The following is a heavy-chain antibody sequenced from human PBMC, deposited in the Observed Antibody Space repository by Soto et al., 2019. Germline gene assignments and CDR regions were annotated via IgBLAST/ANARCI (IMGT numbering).Heavy chain of an antibody. D-gene: IGHD3-16*01. J-gene: IGHJ4*02. CDR3: ARGFPRHRAVMRSLHFDY. CDR2: INHSGST. V-gene: IGHV4-34*01. CDR1: GGSFSGYY. Sequence: SETLSLTCAVYGGSFSGYYWSWIRQPPGKGLEWIGEINHSGSTNYNPSLKSRVTISVDTSKNQFSLKLSSVTAADTAVYYCARGFPRHRAVMRSLHFDYWGQGTLVT.